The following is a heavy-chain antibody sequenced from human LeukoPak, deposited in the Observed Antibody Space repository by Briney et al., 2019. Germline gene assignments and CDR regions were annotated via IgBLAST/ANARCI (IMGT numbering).Heavy chain of an antibody. D-gene: IGHD3-22*01. J-gene: IGHJ4*02. CDR1: GASISTNTYY. CDR3: ARASYSYDINGWVPFDY. Sequence: SETLSLTCTVSGASISTNTYYWAWIRQPPGKGLEWIANIFYNGNTNYNPSLKSRVTISGDTSNNKFSLRLISVTAADTSVYYCARASYSYDINGWVPFDYWGQGTLVTVSS. V-gene: IGHV4-39*07. CDR2: IFYNGNT.